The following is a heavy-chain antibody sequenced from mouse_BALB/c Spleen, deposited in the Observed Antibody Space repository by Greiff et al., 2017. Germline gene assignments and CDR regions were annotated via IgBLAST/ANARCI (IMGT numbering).Heavy chain of an antibody. CDR2: IDPANGNT. J-gene: IGHJ3*01. D-gene: IGHD1-1*01. CDR1: GFNIKDTY. CDR3: ARRRVYYPEWFAY. Sequence: EVQLQQSGAELVKPGASVKLSCTASGFNIKDTYMHWVKQRPEQGLEWIGRIDPANGNTKYDPKFQGKATITADTSSNTAYLQLSSLTSEDTAVYYCARRRVYYPEWFAYWGQGTLVTVSA. V-gene: IGHV14-3*02.